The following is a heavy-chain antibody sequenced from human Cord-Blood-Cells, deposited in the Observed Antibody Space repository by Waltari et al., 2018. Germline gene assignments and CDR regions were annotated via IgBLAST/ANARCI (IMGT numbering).Heavy chain of an antibody. CDR1: GGSFSGYY. CDR3: ASHPSWGERYFDY. CDR2: INHSGST. D-gene: IGHD6-13*01. Sequence: QVQLQQWGAGLLKPSETLSLTCAVYGGSFSGYYWSWIRQPPGKGLEWIGEINHSGSTNYNPSLKSRVTISVDTSKNQFSLKLSSVTAADTAVYYCASHPSWGERYFDYWGQGTLSPSPQ. V-gene: IGHV4-34*01. J-gene: IGHJ4*02.